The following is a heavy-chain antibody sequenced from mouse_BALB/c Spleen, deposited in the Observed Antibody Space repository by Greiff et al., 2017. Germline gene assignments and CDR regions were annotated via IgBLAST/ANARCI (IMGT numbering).Heavy chain of an antibody. CDR1: GYTFTSYW. CDR2: IDPSDSET. J-gene: IGHJ4*01. Sequence: QVQLKQPGAELVKPGAPVKLSCKASGYTFTSYWMNWVKQRPGRGLEWIGRIDPSDSETHYNQKFKDKATLTVDKSSSTAYIQLSSLTSEDSAVYYCARSTARATRVDYYAMDYWGQGTSVTVSS. CDR3: ARSTARATRVDYYAMDY. D-gene: IGHD3-2*01. V-gene: IGHV1-69*02.